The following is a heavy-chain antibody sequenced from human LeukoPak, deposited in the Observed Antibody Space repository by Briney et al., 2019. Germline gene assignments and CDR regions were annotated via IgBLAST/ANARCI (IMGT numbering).Heavy chain of an antibody. Sequence: GGSLRLSCAASGFTFSSYAMSWVRQAPGKGLEWVSAISGSGGSTYYADSVKGRFTISRDHSKNTLYLQMNSLRAEDTAVYYCAKLYRYCSSTSCPNAFDIWGQGTMVTVSS. CDR1: GFTFSSYA. D-gene: IGHD2-2*01. V-gene: IGHV3-23*01. J-gene: IGHJ3*02. CDR3: AKLYRYCSSTSCPNAFDI. CDR2: ISGSGGST.